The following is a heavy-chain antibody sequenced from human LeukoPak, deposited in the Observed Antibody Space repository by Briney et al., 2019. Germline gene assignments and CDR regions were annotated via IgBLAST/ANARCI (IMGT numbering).Heavy chain of an antibody. CDR1: GGSISSGSYY. CDR2: IYTSGST. Sequence: PSQTLSLTCTVSGGSISSGSYYWSWIRQPAGKGLEWIGRIYTSGSTNYNPSLKSRVTISVDTSKNQFSLKLSSVTAADTAVYYCARDPLYDFWSGYFPQGMDVWGQGTTVTVSS. CDR3: ARDPLYDFWSGYFPQGMDV. V-gene: IGHV4-61*02. D-gene: IGHD3-3*01. J-gene: IGHJ6*02.